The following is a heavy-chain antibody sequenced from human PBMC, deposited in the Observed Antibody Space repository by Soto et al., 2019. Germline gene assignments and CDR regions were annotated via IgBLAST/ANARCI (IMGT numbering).Heavy chain of an antibody. Sequence: EVQLVESGGGLVQPGGSLRLSCTASGFAVRHNYMTWVRQAPGKGLEWVSLIYSGGDTAYADSVKGRFTISRHTSQNTLYLQRNSLTAEDTAVYYWARKTDSIPSGGDVWGKGTAVTVSS. CDR2: IYSGGDT. CDR3: ARKTDSIPSGGDV. D-gene: IGHD3-10*01. V-gene: IGHV3-53*04. J-gene: IGHJ6*04. CDR1: GFAVRHNY.